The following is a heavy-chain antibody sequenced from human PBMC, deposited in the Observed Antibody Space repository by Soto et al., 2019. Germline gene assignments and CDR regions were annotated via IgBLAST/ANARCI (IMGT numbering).Heavy chain of an antibody. CDR1: GFTFSSYT. D-gene: IGHD3-10*01. J-gene: IGHJ4*01. Sequence: GGSLRLSXAASGFTFSSYTMNWVRQAPGKGLEWVSSISSSSSYIYYTDSVKGRFTISRDNAKNSLYLQMNSLRAEDTAVYYCASLSRFALDYWGQGTLVTGSS. V-gene: IGHV3-21*01. CDR2: ISSSSSYI. CDR3: ASLSRFALDY.